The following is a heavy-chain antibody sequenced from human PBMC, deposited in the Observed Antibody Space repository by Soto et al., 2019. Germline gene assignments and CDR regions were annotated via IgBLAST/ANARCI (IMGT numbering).Heavy chain of an antibody. D-gene: IGHD1-1*01. CDR2: IYYSGST. Sequence: SETLSLTCTVSGGSISSYYWSWIRQPPGKGLEWIGYIYYSGSTNYNPSLKSRVTISVDTSKNQFSLKLSSVTAADTAVYYCARDLEGTASAFDIWGQGTMVTVSS. V-gene: IGHV4-59*01. CDR1: GGSISSYY. CDR3: ARDLEGTASAFDI. J-gene: IGHJ3*02.